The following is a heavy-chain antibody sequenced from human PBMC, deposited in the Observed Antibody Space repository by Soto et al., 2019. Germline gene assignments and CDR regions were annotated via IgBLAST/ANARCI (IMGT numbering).Heavy chain of an antibody. CDR2: IIPILGIA. CDR3: AREGYCSGGSCDSVAFDI. J-gene: IGHJ3*02. CDR1: GGTFSSYT. D-gene: IGHD2-15*01. V-gene: IGHV1-69*08. Sequence: QVQLVQSGAEVKKPGSSVKVPCKASGGTFSSYTISWVRQAPGQGLEWMGRIIPILGIANYAQKFQGRVTITADKSTSTAYMELSSLRSEDTAVYYCAREGYCSGGSCDSVAFDIWGQGTMVTVSS.